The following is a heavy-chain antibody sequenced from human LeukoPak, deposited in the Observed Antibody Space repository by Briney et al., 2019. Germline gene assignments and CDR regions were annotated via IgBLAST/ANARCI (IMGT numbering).Heavy chain of an antibody. D-gene: IGHD3-9*01. J-gene: IGHJ4*02. Sequence: QPGRSLRLSCAASGFTFDDYAMHWVRQAPGKGLEWVSGISWNSGSVGYADSVKGRFTISRGNAKNSLYLQMNSLRAEDTALYYCAKDIGGHYDILTGFDYWGQGTLVTVSS. CDR3: AKDIGGHYDILTGFDY. CDR1: GFTFDDYA. V-gene: IGHV3-9*01. CDR2: ISWNSGSV.